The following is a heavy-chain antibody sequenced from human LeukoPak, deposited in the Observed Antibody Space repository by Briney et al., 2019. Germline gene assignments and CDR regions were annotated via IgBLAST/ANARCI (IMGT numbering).Heavy chain of an antibody. CDR1: GFTVRSNY. Sequence: GGSLRLSCAASGFTVRSNYMSWVRQAPGKGLEWISLIYSGGSTYYADSVKGRFTISRDNSKNTLYLQMNSLRAEDTAVYYCEYSSGIDYWGQGTLVTVSS. D-gene: IGHD6-19*01. CDR3: EYSSGIDY. J-gene: IGHJ4*02. V-gene: IGHV3-53*01. CDR2: IYSGGST.